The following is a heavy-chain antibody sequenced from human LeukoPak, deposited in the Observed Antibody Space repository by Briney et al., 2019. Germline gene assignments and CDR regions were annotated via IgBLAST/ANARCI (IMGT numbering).Heavy chain of an antibody. J-gene: IGHJ4*02. D-gene: IGHD3-10*01. CDR1: GGSISSITYY. CDR2: MYYRGNT. Sequence: SSETLSLTCTVSGGSISSITYYWGWIRQPPGKGLEWVGHMYYRGNTFYNPSLKSRVTISVDTSKNQFSLKLSSVTAADTAVYYCARRYYYGSGSPFRDWGQGTLVTVSS. CDR3: ARRYYYGSGSPFRD. V-gene: IGHV4-39*07.